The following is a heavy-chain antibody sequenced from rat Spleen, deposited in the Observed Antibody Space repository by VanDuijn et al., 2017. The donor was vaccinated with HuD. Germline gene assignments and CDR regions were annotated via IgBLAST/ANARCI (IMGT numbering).Heavy chain of an antibody. V-gene: IGHV5-58*01. CDR3: ARHASILRIITPFDY. D-gene: IGHD1-6*01. J-gene: IGHJ2*01. Sequence: EVQLVETGGGLVQPGRSLKLSCVASGFTFSNYWMYWVRQAPGKGLEWVSSIRSDGFNTYYPDSVKGRFTFSRDNAENTVYLQMDSLRSEDTATYSCARHASILRIITPFDYWGQGVMVTVSS. CDR1: GFTFSNYW. CDR2: IRSDGFNT.